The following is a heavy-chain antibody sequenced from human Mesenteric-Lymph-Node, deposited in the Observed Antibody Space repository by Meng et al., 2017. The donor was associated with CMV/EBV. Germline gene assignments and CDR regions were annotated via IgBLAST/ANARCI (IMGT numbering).Heavy chain of an antibody. J-gene: IGHJ4*02. Sequence: ASVKVSCKASGYTFTGYYMHWVRQAPGQRLEWMGWIDPNRGDTEYAQKFQGRVTMTRDTSISTVYMELRDLRSDDAAIYYCARGVDYWGQGTLVTVSS. CDR1: GYTFTGYY. CDR2: IDPNRGDT. CDR3: ARGVDY. V-gene: IGHV1-2*02.